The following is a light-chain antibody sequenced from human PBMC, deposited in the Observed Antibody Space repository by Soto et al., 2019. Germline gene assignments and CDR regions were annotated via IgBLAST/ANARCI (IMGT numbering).Light chain of an antibody. Sequence: EIVLTQSPGTLSLSPGERATLSCRASQSVSSSYLSWYQQKPGQAPRLLMYGASSRATGIPDRFSGSGSGTGFTLTISRLEPEDFAVYYCPQYGSSQWTFVQGPKVEVK. CDR2: GAS. CDR3: PQYGSSQWT. V-gene: IGKV3-20*01. CDR1: QSVSSSY. J-gene: IGKJ1*01.